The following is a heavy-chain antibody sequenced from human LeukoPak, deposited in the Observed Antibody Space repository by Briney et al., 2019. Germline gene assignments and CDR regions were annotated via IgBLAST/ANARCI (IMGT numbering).Heavy chain of an antibody. D-gene: IGHD2-15*01. CDR1: GGSFSGYY. J-gene: IGHJ6*02. CDR2: INHSGST. V-gene: IGHV4-34*01. Sequence: SETLSLTCAVYGGSFSGYYWSWIRQPPGKGLEWIGEINHSGSTNYNPSLKSRVTISVDTSKNQFSLKLSSVTAADTAVYYCARDHGVVVAATQDYYYYYGMDVWGQGTTVTVSS. CDR3: ARDHGVVVAATQDYYYYYGMDV.